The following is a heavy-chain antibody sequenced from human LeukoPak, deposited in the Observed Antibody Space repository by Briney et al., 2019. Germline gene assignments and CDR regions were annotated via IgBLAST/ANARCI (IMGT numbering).Heavy chain of an antibody. Sequence: ASVKVSRKASGYTFTGYYMHWVRQAPGQGLEGMGRINPTSGGTNYAQKFQGRVTMTRDTSISTAYMDLSRLRSDDTAVYYCAKDLDGYCSGGSCRYWGQGTLVTVSS. J-gene: IGHJ4*02. V-gene: IGHV1-2*06. CDR3: AKDLDGYCSGGSCRY. CDR1: GYTFTGYY. D-gene: IGHD2-15*01. CDR2: INPTSGGT.